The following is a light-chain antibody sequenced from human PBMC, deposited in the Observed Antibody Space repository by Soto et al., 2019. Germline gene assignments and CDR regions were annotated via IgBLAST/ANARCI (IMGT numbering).Light chain of an antibody. CDR1: QSVSSSF. Sequence: EIVLTQSPGTLSLSPGEGATLSCRASQSVSSSFLAWYQQRPGQAPRLLIYAASRRATGIPDRFSGSGSGTDFTLTISRLEPEDFAVYYCQQNGGSSWTFGQGTKVEIK. V-gene: IGKV3-20*01. CDR2: AAS. CDR3: QQNGGSSWT. J-gene: IGKJ1*01.